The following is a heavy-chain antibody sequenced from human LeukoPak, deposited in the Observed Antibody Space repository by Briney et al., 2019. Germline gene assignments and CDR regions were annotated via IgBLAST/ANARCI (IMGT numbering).Heavy chain of an antibody. CDR1: GGSISSYY. CDR2: IYYSGST. CDR3: ARDLRKAGWFDP. J-gene: IGHJ5*02. V-gene: IGHV4-59*01. Sequence: PSETLSLTCTVSGGSISSYYWSWIRQPPGKGLEWIGYIYYSGSTNYNPSLKSRVTISVDTSKNQFSLKLSSVTAADTAVYYCARDLRKAGWFDPWGQGTLVTVS.